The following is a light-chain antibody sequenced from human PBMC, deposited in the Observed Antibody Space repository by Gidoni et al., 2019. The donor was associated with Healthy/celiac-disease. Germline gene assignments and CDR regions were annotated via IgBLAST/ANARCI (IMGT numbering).Light chain of an antibody. Sequence: QSVLTQPPSVSGAPGPRVTISCTVSSSTIGAGYDVHWYQQLPGTAPKLLIYGNSNRPSGVPDRFSGSKSGTSASLAITGLQAEDEADYYCQYYDSSLSGPVFGGGTKLTVL. V-gene: IGLV1-40*01. J-gene: IGLJ2*01. CDR3: QYYDSSLSGPV. CDR2: GNS. CDR1: SSTIGAGYD.